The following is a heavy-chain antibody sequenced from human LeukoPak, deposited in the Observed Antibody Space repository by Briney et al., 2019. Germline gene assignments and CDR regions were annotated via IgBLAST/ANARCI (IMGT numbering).Heavy chain of an antibody. CDR3: AREGYSGYDHIPGYMDV. J-gene: IGHJ6*03. Sequence: SETLSLTCTVSGYSISSGYYWGWIRQPPGKGLEWIGSIYHSGSTYYNPSLKSRVTISVDTSKNQFSLKLSSVTAADTAVYYCAREGYSGYDHIPGYMDVWGKGTTVTVSS. D-gene: IGHD5-12*01. CDR1: GYSISSGYY. CDR2: IYHSGST. V-gene: IGHV4-38-2*02.